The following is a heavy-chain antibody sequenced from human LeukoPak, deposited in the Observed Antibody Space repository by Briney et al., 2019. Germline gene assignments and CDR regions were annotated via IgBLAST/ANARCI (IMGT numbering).Heavy chain of an antibody. D-gene: IGHD6-19*01. Sequence: GGSLRLSCAAPGFTFSSYGMSWVRQAPGKGLEWVANIKQDGSEKYYVDSVKGRFTISRDNAKNSLYLQMNSLGAEDTAVYYCARYTTAGYSSGWYGPSFDYWGQGTLVTVSS. J-gene: IGHJ4*02. CDR1: GFTFSSYG. CDR2: IKQDGSEK. CDR3: ARYTTAGYSSGWYGPSFDY. V-gene: IGHV3-7*01.